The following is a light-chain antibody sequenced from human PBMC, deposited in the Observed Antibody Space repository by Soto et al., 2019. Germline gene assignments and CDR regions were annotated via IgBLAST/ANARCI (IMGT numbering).Light chain of an antibody. CDR1: SSDVGGYNS. Sequence: QSVLTQPASVSGSPGQSITISCTGTSSDVGGYNSVSWYQQHPGKAPKLVIYEVTNRPSGISNRCSGSKSGNTASLTISGLQAEDEADYYCSSYTSSSTRVFGTGTKVTVL. CDR3: SSYTSSSTRV. J-gene: IGLJ1*01. CDR2: EVT. V-gene: IGLV2-14*01.